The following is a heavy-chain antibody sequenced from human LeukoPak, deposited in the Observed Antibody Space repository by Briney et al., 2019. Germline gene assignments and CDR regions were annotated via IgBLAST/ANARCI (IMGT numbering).Heavy chain of an antibody. D-gene: IGHD2-15*01. CDR2: ISGDGGST. J-gene: IGHJ4*02. CDR3: TKPAQSVALIDDY. V-gene: IGHV3-43*02. CDR1: GFTFDDYA. Sequence: PGGSLRLSCAASGFTFDDYAMHWVRQAPGKGLEWVSLISGDGGSTYYADSVKGRFTISRDNSRKSLYLQMNSLRTEDTALYYCTKPAQSVALIDDYWGQGTLVTVSS.